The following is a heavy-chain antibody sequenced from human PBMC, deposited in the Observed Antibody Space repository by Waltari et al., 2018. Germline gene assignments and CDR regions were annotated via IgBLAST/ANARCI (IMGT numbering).Heavy chain of an antibody. V-gene: IGHV4-39*01. D-gene: IGHD3-3*01. CDR3: ARQSLRRAFDI. CDR1: GGSISSSSYY. Sequence: QLQLQESGPGLVKPSETLSLTCTVSGGSISSSSYYWGWIRQPPGKGLEWIGSIYYSGSTYYNPSLKSRVTISVDTSKNQFSLKLSSVTAADTAVYYCARQSLRRAFDIWGQETMVTVSS. CDR2: IYYSGST. J-gene: IGHJ3*02.